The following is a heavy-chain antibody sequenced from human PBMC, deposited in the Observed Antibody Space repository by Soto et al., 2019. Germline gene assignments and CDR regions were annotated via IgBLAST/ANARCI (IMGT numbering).Heavy chain of an antibody. V-gene: IGHV1-18*01. CDR1: GYTFTSYG. J-gene: IGHJ4*02. CDR2: ISAYNGNT. D-gene: IGHD4-17*01. CDR3: TRDLPRYGELDY. Sequence: ASVKVSCKASGYTFTSYGISWVRQAPGQGLEWMGWISAYNGNTNYAQKLQGRVTMTTDTSTSTAYMELRSLRSDDTAVYYCTRDLPRYGELDYWGQGTLVTVSS.